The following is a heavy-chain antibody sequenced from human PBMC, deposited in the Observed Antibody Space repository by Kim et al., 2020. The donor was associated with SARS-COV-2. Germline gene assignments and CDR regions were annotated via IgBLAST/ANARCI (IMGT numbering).Heavy chain of an antibody. D-gene: IGHD5-12*01. CDR2: IWYDGSNK. Sequence: GGSLRLSCAASGFTFSSYGMHWVRQAPGKGLEWVAVIWYDGSNKYYADSVKGRFTISRDNSKNTLYLQMNSLRAEDTAVYYCAKAREGYDQTDNWFDPWGQGTLVTVSS. J-gene: IGHJ5*02. CDR1: GFTFSSYG. V-gene: IGHV3-33*06. CDR3: AKAREGYDQTDNWFDP.